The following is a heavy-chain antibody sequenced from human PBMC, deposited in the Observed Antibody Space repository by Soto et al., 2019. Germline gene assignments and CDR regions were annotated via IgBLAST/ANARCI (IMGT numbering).Heavy chain of an antibody. CDR1: GFSLTTTDRVG. CDR2: VYWNDDK. J-gene: IGHJ4*02. Sequence: SGPTLVNPTQTLTLTCTFSGFSLTTTDRVGVGWIRQSPGKALEWLALVYWNDDKRYSPSLGSRLTITKDTSKNQVVLTVTDMDPVDTGTYYRANLYDFRSGHLDYFDNWGQGTLVTVSS. V-gene: IGHV2-5*01. CDR3: ANLYDFRSGHLDYFDN. D-gene: IGHD3-3*01.